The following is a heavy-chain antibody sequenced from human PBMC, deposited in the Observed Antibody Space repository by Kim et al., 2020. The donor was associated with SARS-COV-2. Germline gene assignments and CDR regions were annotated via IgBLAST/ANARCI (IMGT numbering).Heavy chain of an antibody. J-gene: IGHJ4*02. CDR3: ARATRNYDSSGYWWGYFDY. CDR2: IYYSGST. V-gene: IGHV4-39*01. CDR1: GGPISSSSYY. D-gene: IGHD3-22*01. Sequence: SETLSLTCTVSGGPISSSSYYWGWIRQPPGKGLEWIGSIYYSGSTYYNPSLKSRVTISVDTSKNQFSLKLSSVTAADTAVYYCARATRNYDSSGYWWGYFDYWGQGTLVTASS.